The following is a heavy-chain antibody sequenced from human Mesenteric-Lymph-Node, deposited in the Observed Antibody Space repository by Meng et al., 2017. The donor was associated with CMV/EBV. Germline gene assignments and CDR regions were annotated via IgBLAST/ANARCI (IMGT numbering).Heavy chain of an antibody. J-gene: IGHJ6*02. V-gene: IGHV3-30*02. Sequence: GESLKISCAASGFTFRTFGMQWVRQAPGKGLEWVSVIWYDGSNKYYADSVKGRFTISRDNSKNTLYLQMNSLRAEDTAVYYCAKEHRITIFGVVITSRAYYYYGMDVWGQGTTVTVSS. CDR3: AKEHRITIFGVVITSRAYYYYGMDV. CDR1: GFTFRTFG. CDR2: IWYDGSNK. D-gene: IGHD3-3*01.